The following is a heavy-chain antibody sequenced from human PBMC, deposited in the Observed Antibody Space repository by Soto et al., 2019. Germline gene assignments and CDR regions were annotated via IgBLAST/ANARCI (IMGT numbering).Heavy chain of an antibody. V-gene: IGHV1-3*01. CDR3: ARDRGSSYRTLDY. D-gene: IGHD1-26*01. Sequence: QVQLVQSGAEVKKPGASVKVSCKASGYTFTSYAMHWVRQAPGQRLEWMGWINAGNGNTKYSQKFQGRVTITRDTSASTAYMELSSLISEDTAVYYCARDRGSSYRTLDYWGQGTLVTVSS. J-gene: IGHJ4*02. CDR2: INAGNGNT. CDR1: GYTFTSYA.